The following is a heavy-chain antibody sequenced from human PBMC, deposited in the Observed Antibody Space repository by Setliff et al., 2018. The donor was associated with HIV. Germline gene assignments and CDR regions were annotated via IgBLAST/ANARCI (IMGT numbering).Heavy chain of an antibody. V-gene: IGHV4-31*03. CDR2: IYYSGST. J-gene: IGHJ6*03. CDR3: AKVGLEFGGNYYYYMDV. CDR1: GGSISSGGYY. D-gene: IGHD3-10*01. Sequence: SETLSLTCTVSGGSISSGGYYWSWIRQHPGKGLEWIGYIYYSGSTYYNPSLKSRVTISVDTSKNQFSLKLSSVTAADTALYYCAKVGLEFGGNYYYYMDVWGKGTTVTVSS.